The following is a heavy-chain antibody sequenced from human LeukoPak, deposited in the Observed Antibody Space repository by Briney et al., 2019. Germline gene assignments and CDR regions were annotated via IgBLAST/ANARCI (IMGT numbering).Heavy chain of an antibody. V-gene: IGHV4-39*01. D-gene: IGHD3-10*01. CDR1: GGSISSSSYY. Sequence: SETLSLTCTVSGGSISSSSYYWGWIRQPPGKGLEWIGSIYYSGSTYYNPSLKSRVTISVDTSKNQFSLKLTSVTAADTAVYYCARGEWFGEFQFDSWGPGTLVTVSS. J-gene: IGHJ4*02. CDR2: IYYSGST. CDR3: ARGEWFGEFQFDS.